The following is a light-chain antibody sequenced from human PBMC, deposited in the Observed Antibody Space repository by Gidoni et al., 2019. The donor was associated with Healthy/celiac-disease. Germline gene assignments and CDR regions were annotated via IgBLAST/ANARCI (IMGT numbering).Light chain of an antibody. CDR2: QDS. Sequence: SYELTQPPSVSVSPGQTASITCSGEKLGDKYACWYQQKPGQSPVLVSYQDSKRPSGIPERFSGSNSGNTATLSISGTQAMDEADYYCQAWDSSTAVVFGGGTKLTVL. CDR3: QAWDSSTAVV. CDR1: KLGDKY. V-gene: IGLV3-1*01. J-gene: IGLJ2*01.